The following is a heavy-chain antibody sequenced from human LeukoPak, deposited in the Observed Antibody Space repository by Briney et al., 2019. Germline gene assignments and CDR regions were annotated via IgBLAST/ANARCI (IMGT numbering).Heavy chain of an antibody. J-gene: IGHJ6*03. CDR1: GDSISSYY. Sequence: NTSETLSLTCTVSGDSISSYYWSWIRQPPGKGLEWIGHIYYSGNTNYNASLKSRVTISVDTSKNQFSLKLSSVTAADTAVYYCAREAAIGSYYYYYMDVWGKGTTVTISS. CDR3: AREAAIGSYYYYYMDV. V-gene: IGHV4-59*01. D-gene: IGHD1-26*01. CDR2: IYYSGNT.